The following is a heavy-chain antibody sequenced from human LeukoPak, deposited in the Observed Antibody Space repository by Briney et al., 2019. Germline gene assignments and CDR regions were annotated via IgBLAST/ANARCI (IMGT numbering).Heavy chain of an antibody. J-gene: IGHJ4*02. CDR1: GFTFSDYS. CDR3: ARDYKYAFDN. CDR2: IGIDSGNT. Sequence: PGGSLRLSCATSGFTFSDYSMNWVRQAPGKGLEWISYIGIDSGNTNYAESVKGRFTISGDKAKNSLSLQMNSLRVEDTAVYYCARDYKYAFDNWGKGTLVTVSS. D-gene: IGHD5-24*01. V-gene: IGHV3-48*01.